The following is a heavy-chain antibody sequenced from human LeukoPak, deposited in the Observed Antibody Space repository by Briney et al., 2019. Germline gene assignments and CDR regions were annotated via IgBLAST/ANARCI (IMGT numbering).Heavy chain of an antibody. J-gene: IGHJ6*03. CDR2: IGTAGDT. D-gene: IGHD6-13*01. CDR1: GFTFSSYD. Sequence: GGSLRLSCAASGFTFSSYDMHWVRHATGKGLEWVSAIGTAGDTYYPGSVKGRFTISRENAKNPLYLQMNSLRAGDTAAYYCARAIREQQPPPRLGYYYYMDVWGKGTTVTVSS. CDR3: ARAIREQQPPPRLGYYYYMDV. V-gene: IGHV3-13*01.